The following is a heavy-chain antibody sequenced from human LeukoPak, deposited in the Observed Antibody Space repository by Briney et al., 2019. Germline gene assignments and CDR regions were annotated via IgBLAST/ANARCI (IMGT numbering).Heavy chain of an antibody. V-gene: IGHV4-59*08. CDR2: IYYREST. Sequence: SETLSLTCTVSGASISNYYWNWLRQPPGKGLEWIGYIYYRESTNYNPSLKSRVTISEDTSKNQFSLKLSSVTAADTAVYCCARYYDILTGPIYYFDYWGQGTLVTVSS. D-gene: IGHD3-9*01. J-gene: IGHJ4*02. CDR3: ARYYDILTGPIYYFDY. CDR1: GASISNYY.